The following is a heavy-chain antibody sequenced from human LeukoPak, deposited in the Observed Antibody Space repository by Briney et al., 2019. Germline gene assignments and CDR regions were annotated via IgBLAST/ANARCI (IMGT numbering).Heavy chain of an antibody. Sequence: SETLSLTCAVSGGSISSGGYYWSWIRQHPGKGLEWIGYIYYTGSTYYNPSLKSRVTISVDTSKNQFSLKLNSVTAADTAVYYCSRRNYDILTGYHNYFDYWGQGTLVTVSS. V-gene: IGHV4-31*11. D-gene: IGHD3-9*01. CDR3: SRRNYDILTGYHNYFDY. CDR1: GGSISSGGYY. J-gene: IGHJ4*02. CDR2: IYYTGST.